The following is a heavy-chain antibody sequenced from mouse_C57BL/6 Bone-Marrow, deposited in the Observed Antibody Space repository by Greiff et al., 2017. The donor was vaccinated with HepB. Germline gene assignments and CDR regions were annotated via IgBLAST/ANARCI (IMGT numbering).Heavy chain of an antibody. Sequence: QVQLQQPGAELVKPGASVKLSCKASGYTFTSYWMHWVKQRPGQGLEWIGMINPNSGSTNYNEKFKSKATLTVDKSSSTAYMQLSSLTSEDSAVYYCARSVYYDYGSWYAYWGQGTLVTVSA. V-gene: IGHV1-64*01. CDR3: ARSVYYDYGSWYAY. CDR1: GYTFTSYW. J-gene: IGHJ3*01. CDR2: INPNSGST. D-gene: IGHD2-4*01.